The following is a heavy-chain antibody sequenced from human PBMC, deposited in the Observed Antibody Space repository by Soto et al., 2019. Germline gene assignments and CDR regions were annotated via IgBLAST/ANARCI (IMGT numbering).Heavy chain of an antibody. V-gene: IGHV5-51*01. CDR3: ARRYCSGGSCYSNWFDP. CDR1: GYSFTSYW. D-gene: IGHD2-15*01. CDR2: IYPGDSDT. Sequence: GESLKISCKGSGYSFTSYWIGWVRQMPGKGLEWMGIIYPGDSDTRYGPSFQGQVTISADKSISTAYLQWSSLKASDTAMYYCARRYCSGGSCYSNWFDPWGQGTLVTVSS. J-gene: IGHJ5*02.